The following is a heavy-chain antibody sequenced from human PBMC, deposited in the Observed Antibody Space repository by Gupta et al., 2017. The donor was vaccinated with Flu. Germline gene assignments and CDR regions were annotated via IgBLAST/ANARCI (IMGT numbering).Heavy chain of an antibody. CDR2: ISGGGGGYT. J-gene: IGHJ4*02. CDR3: AKDLLGGYDRPSD. D-gene: IGHD5-12*01. V-gene: IGHV3-23*01. Sequence: RQAPGKGVEWVSDISGGGGGYTYYADSVKGRFTISRDNSKNTVFLQMNSLRPEDTALYFCAKDLLGGYDRPSDWGQGTLVTVSS.